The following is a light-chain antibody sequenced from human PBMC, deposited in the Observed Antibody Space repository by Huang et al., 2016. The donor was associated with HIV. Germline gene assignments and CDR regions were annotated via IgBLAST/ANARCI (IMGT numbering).Light chain of an antibody. Sequence: EIVMTQSPPTLSVSTGERAALSCRASQSVSDNLAWYQQKPGQAPRFLIYGASNRATGIPARFSGSGSETEFTLTIRSLQSEDVAVYYCQQYSRWPPAFGGGTKVEIK. V-gene: IGKV3-15*01. CDR3: QQYSRWPPA. CDR2: GAS. CDR1: QSVSDN. J-gene: IGKJ4*01.